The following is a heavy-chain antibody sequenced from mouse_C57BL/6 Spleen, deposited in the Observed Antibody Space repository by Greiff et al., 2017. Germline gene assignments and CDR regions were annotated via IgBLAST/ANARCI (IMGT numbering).Heavy chain of an antibody. D-gene: IGHD1-1*01. V-gene: IGHV1-59*01. CDR3: ASLMTTVVAKDY. CDR2: IDPSDSYT. CDR1: GYTFTSYW. J-gene: IGHJ2*01. Sequence: VQLQQPGAELVRPGTSVKLSCKASGYTFTSYWMHWVKQRPGQGLEWIGVIDPSDSYTNYNQKFKGKATLTVDTSSSTAYMQLSSLTSEDSAVYYCASLMTTVVAKDYWGQGTTLTVSS.